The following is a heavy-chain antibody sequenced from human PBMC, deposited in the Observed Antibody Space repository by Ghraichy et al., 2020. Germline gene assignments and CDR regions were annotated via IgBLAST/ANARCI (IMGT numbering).Heavy chain of an antibody. CDR3: AIDAAYVSDRRHFDY. Sequence: GGSLRLSCIASGFSFSSYEMTWVRQAPGKGLEWLSYINSSGGTIYYADSVKGRFSISRDNAKNSLHLQMNSLRPDDTAVYYCAIDAAYVSDRRHFDYWGQGTLVTVSS. D-gene: IGHD6-6*01. CDR1: GFSFSSYE. CDR2: INSSGGTI. V-gene: IGHV3-48*03. J-gene: IGHJ4*02.